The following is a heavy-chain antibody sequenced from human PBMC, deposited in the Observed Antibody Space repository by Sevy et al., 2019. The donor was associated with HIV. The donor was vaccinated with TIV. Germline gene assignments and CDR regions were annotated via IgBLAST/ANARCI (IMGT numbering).Heavy chain of an antibody. D-gene: IGHD2-2*01. V-gene: IGHV3-66*01. CDR3: VREPFCSSATCYRPY. CDR2: FYIKGNT. J-gene: IGHJ4*02. Sequence: GGFLRLSCAASGFTVSSNYMSWVRQAPGKGLEWISIFYIKGNTYYSDSVKGRFIISRDTSQNTVFLHMNSLRAEDTAVYYCVREPFCSSATCYRPYWGQGTLVTVSS. CDR1: GFTVSSNY.